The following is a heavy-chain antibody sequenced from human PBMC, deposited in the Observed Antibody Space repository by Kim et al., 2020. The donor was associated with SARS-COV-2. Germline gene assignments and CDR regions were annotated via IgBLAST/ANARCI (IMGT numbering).Heavy chain of an antibody. Sequence: DSVKGRFTIARANAKNSLYLKMNSLRAEDTAVYYCARVAMVRAYYYGMDVWGQGTTVTVSS. D-gene: IGHD5-18*01. CDR3: ARVAMVRAYYYGMDV. J-gene: IGHJ6*02. V-gene: IGHV3-11*01.